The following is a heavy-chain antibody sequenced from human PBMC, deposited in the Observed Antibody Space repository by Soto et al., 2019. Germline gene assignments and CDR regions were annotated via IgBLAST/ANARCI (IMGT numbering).Heavy chain of an antibody. CDR1: GFTVSSNY. D-gene: IGHD3-10*01. J-gene: IGHJ6*02. CDR3: ARDGRFGELATYGMDV. CDR2: IYSGGST. Sequence: GGSLRLSCAASGFTVSSNYMSWVRQAPGKGLEWVSVIYSGGSTYYADSVKGRFTISRDNSKNTLYLQMNSLRAEDTAMYYCARDGRFGELATYGMDVWGQGTTVTVSS. V-gene: IGHV3-66*01.